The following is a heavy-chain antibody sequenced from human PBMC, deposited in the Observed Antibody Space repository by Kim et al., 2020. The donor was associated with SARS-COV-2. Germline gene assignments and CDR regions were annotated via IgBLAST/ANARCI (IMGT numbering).Heavy chain of an antibody. D-gene: IGHD2-21*01. CDR2: ISYDGSVK. CDR3: AKSVEMAPWVYYYMDV. CDR1: GFTFSSYV. J-gene: IGHJ6*03. Sequence: GGSLRLSCAASGFTFSSYVMHWVRQATGKGLEWVAIISYDGSVKYYADSVEGRFTISRDISKNTLYLQMNSLRPEDSAVYYCAKSVEMAPWVYYYMDVWGKGTTVIVSS. V-gene: IGHV3-30*18.